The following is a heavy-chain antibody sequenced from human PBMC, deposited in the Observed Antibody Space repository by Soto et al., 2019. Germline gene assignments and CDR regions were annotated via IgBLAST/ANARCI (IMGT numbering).Heavy chain of an antibody. CDR3: ARRGSESYYDY. CDR2: ISGSGGST. Sequence: EVQLLESGGGLVQPGGSLRLSCAASGFTFSSYAMRWVRQAPVKGLEWVSAISGSGGSTYYADSVKGRFTISRDNSKNTLYLQMNSPRAEDTAVYYCARRGSESYYDYWGQGTLVTVSS. J-gene: IGHJ4*02. V-gene: IGHV3-23*01. D-gene: IGHD6-19*01. CDR1: GFTFSSYA.